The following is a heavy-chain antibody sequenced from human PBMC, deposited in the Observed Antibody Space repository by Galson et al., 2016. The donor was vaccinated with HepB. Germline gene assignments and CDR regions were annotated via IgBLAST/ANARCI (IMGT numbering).Heavy chain of an antibody. Sequence: SLRLSCAASGFTFTSYDMHWVRQAPGKGLEWVAGISYHENNEYHGDSVKGRFTISRDNSRNTLYLQMNSLRSEDTAVYYCANGCKSGNCKIAEFEYWGQGTLVTVSS. V-gene: IGHV3-30*18. CDR1: GFTFTSYD. CDR3: ANGCKSGNCKIAEFEY. J-gene: IGHJ4*02. CDR2: ISYHENNE. D-gene: IGHD4-23*01.